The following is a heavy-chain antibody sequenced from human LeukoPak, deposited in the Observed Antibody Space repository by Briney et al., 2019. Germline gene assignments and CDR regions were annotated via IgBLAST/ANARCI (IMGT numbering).Heavy chain of an antibody. V-gene: IGHV3-30*18. Sequence: GGSLRLSCAASGFTFSSYGMHWVRQAPGKGLEWVAVISYDGTKKYYADSVKGRFTISRDNSKNTLFLQMNSLRAEDTAVYYCAKNGKDNYDMFFDYWGQGTLVTVSS. J-gene: IGHJ4*02. CDR2: ISYDGTKK. CDR1: GFTFSSYG. CDR3: AKNGKDNYDMFFDY. D-gene: IGHD3-9*01.